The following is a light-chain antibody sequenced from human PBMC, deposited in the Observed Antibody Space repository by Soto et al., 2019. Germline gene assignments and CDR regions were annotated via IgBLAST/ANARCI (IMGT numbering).Light chain of an antibody. J-gene: IGKJ1*01. CDR1: QSVSRSY. CDR3: QQYSISST. Sequence: EVVLTQSPVTLSLSPGDRATLSCRASQSVSRSYLAWYQQKPGQSPRLLIYGASSRATGIPDRFSGSGSGTDFTLTISRLEPEDFAVYFCQQYSISSTFGQGTKVDI. CDR2: GAS. V-gene: IGKV3-20*01.